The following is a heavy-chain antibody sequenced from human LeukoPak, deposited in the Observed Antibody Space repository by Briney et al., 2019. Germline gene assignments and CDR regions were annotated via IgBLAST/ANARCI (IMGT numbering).Heavy chain of an antibody. V-gene: IGHV4-34*01. CDR3: ARGPTISETGYFDY. J-gene: IGHJ4*03. Sequence: SETLSLTCAVYGVSFSTYYWSWIRQSPGKGLEWMAEINHRGDTNYNPSVKSRVTISVDTSKNQFSLKVRSLTAADTAFYYCARGPTISETGYFDYWGQGTLVTVSS. CDR1: GVSFSTYY. CDR2: INHRGDT. D-gene: IGHD1-1*01.